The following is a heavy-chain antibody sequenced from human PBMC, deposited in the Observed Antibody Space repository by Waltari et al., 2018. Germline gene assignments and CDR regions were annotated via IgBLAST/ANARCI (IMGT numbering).Heavy chain of an antibody. CDR3: AREGDTNDY. D-gene: IGHD2-8*01. CDR2: IRSRCGTI. J-gene: IGHJ4*02. CDR1: GFTFSSYS. V-gene: IGHV3-48*04. Sequence: EVQLVESGGGMVQPGGSLRLSCVVSGFTFSSYSMNWVRQAPGKGLQWISYIRSRCGTIYYADSVKVRFTVSRDNAVNSLYLQMNSLRAEDTAVYYCAREGDTNDYWGQGTLVTVSS.